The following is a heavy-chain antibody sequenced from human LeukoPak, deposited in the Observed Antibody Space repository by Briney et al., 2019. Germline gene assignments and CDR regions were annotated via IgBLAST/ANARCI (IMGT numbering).Heavy chain of an antibody. CDR3: AKDGKNYFDY. CDR2: IWYDGSKK. J-gene: IGHJ4*02. V-gene: IGHV3-33*03. Sequence: GGSLRLSCAASGYTFRRNGMHWVRQAPGKGLEWVAVIWYDGSKKYYGDSVRGRFTISRDNSKNTLYLQMNSLRAEDTAVYYCAKDGKNYFDYWGQGTLVTVSS. D-gene: IGHD1-1*01. CDR1: GYTFRRNG.